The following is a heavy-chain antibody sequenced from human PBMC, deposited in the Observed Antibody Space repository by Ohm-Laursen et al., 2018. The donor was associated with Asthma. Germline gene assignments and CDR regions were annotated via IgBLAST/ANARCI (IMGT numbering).Heavy chain of an antibody. CDR3: ARDPLDCSSTSCSFFFDY. CDR2: ISGSGGST. V-gene: IGHV3-23*01. J-gene: IGHJ4*02. Sequence: SLRLSCAASGFTFSSYAMSWVRQAPGKGLEWVSAISGSGGSTYYADSVKGRFTISRDNSKNTLYLQMNSLRAEDTAVYYCARDPLDCSSTSCSFFFDYWGQGTLVTVSS. D-gene: IGHD2-2*01. CDR1: GFTFSSYA.